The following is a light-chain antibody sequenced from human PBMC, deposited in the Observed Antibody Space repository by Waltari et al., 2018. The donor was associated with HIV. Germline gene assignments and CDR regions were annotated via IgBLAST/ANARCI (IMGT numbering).Light chain of an antibody. V-gene: IGLV2-8*01. J-gene: IGLJ2*01. CDR3: SAYAGSSNVL. Sequence: QSALTQPPSASGSPGQSVTISCTGTSSDVGGYNYVSWYQQHPGTAPKLLIYEVSRRPPGVPDRFSGCKSGNTASLTVSGLQVEDEADYYCSAYAGSSNVLFGGGTKLTVL. CDR2: EVS. CDR1: SSDVGGYNY.